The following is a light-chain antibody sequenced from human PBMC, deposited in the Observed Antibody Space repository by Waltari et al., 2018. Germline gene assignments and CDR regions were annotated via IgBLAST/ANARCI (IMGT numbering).Light chain of an antibody. V-gene: IGLV4-69*01. CDR2: VNSDGSH. Sequence: QLVLTQSPSASASLGASAKLTCTLSSGHSSNVIAWLQQQPEKGPRYLMKVNSDGSHSKGDEIPDRFSGSTSGAERYLTISRVQPEDEADYYGQTGGHGSWVFGGGTKLTVL. J-gene: IGLJ3*02. CDR1: SGHSSNV. CDR3: QTGGHGSWV.